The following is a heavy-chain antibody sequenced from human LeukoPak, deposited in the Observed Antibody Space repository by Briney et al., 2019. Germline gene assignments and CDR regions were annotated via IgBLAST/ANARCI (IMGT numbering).Heavy chain of an antibody. CDR3: AREMRSDCSGGSCYPQFDY. CDR2: ISSSGSTI. CDR1: GFTFSSYE. J-gene: IGHJ4*02. Sequence: PGGSLRLSCAASGFTFSSYEMNWVRQAPGTGLEWVSYISSSGSTIYYADSVKGRFTISRDNAKNSLYLQMNSLRAEDTAVYYCAREMRSDCSGGSCYPQFDYRGQGTLVTVSS. V-gene: IGHV3-48*03. D-gene: IGHD2-15*01.